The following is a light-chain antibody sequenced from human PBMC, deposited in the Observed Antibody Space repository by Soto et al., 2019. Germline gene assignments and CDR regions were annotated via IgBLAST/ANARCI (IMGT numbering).Light chain of an antibody. Sequence: QSVLIQPASVSGSPGQSITISCTGTSSDVGGSTYVSWYQQHPGKAPELMIYEVSNRPSGVSDRFSGSKSGNTASLTISGLQAEDEADYYCSSYTSSTTPYVFGTGTQLTVL. V-gene: IGLV2-14*01. J-gene: IGLJ1*01. CDR3: SSYTSSTTPYV. CDR1: SSDVGGSTY. CDR2: EVS.